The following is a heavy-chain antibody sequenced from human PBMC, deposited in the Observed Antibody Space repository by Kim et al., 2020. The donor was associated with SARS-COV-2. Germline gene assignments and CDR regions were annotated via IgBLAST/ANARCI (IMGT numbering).Heavy chain of an antibody. Sequence: ASVKVSCKASGYTFTSYDINWVRQATGQGLEWMGWMNPNSGNTGYAQKFQGRVTMTRNTSISTAYMELSSLRSEDTAVYYCARVSHPITIFGVVITSGYYYYYYGMDVWGQGTTVTLSS. CDR3: ARVSHPITIFGVVITSGYYYYYYGMDV. CDR2: MNPNSGNT. CDR1: GYTFTSYD. V-gene: IGHV1-8*01. J-gene: IGHJ6*02. D-gene: IGHD3-3*01.